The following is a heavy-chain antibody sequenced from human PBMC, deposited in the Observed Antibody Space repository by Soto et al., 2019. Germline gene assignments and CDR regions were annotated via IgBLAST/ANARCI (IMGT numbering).Heavy chain of an antibody. V-gene: IGHV3-23*01. CDR3: AKDRRPDGSLPFDY. J-gene: IGHJ4*02. D-gene: IGHD3-22*01. Sequence: EVQLLESGGGLVQPGGSLRLTCEASGFIFSTYAMSWVRQAPGKGLEWVAGIIGNSAEIRYADSVKGRFTISRDNSKKTLFLQMFSLRAEDTAIYYCAKDRRPDGSLPFDYWGQGTLVTVSS. CDR1: GFIFSTYA. CDR2: IIGNSAEI.